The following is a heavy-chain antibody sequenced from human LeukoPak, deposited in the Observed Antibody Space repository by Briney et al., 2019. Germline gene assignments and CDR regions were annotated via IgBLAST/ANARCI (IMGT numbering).Heavy chain of an antibody. CDR2: ISYDGSNK. J-gene: IGHJ4*02. D-gene: IGHD1-26*01. CDR1: GFSFNHYG. CDR3: AKGTRASFDY. Sequence: GGSLRLSCAASGFSFNHYGMHWFRQAPGKGLEWVAVISYDGSNKYYADSVKGRFTISRDNSKNTLYLQMNSLRAEDTAVYYCAKGTRASFDYWGQGTLVTVSS. V-gene: IGHV3-30*18.